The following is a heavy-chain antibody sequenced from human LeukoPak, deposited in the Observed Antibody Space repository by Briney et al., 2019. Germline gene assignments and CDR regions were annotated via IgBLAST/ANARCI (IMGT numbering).Heavy chain of an antibody. CDR2: IRFDGSEK. V-gene: IGHV3-30*02. CDR3: ARDVVPYYYYYMDV. D-gene: IGHD2-21*01. Sequence: GGSLRLSCVASGFSFSSYGMHWVRRAPGKGLEWMTFIRFDGSEKYYADSVTGRFTISRENSKNTLYLQMISLRTEDTAVYYCARDVVPYYYYYMDVWGKGTTVTVSS. J-gene: IGHJ6*03. CDR1: GFSFSSYG.